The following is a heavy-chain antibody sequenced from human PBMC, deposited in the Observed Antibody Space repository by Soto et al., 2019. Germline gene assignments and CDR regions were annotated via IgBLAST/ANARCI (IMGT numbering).Heavy chain of an antibody. CDR1: GFTFSNYA. Sequence: EVQLLESGGDLVQPGGSLRLSCAASGFTFSNYAMSWVRQAPGKGLEWVSTISGSAGGTYYADSVKGRFTISRDNSKNTLYLQMNGLRAEDTAVYYCAKDLMSAVGKPRFDYWGPGTLVSVSS. J-gene: IGHJ4*02. V-gene: IGHV3-23*01. D-gene: IGHD6-19*01. CDR2: ISGSAGGT. CDR3: AKDLMSAVGKPRFDY.